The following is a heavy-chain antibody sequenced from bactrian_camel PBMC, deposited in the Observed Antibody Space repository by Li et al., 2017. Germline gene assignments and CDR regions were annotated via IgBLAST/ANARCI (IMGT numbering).Heavy chain of an antibody. CDR3: RGKFCGRSDNCDQY. Sequence: QVQLVESGGGSVQAGGSLKLSCAASGYIFSSCGMGWYRQAPGKERELVSTISSDGTTSYADSVKGRFTISQDNAKNTLYLELNSLKTEDTAMYYCRGKFCGRSDNCDQYWGQGTQVTVS. D-gene: IGHD8*01. J-gene: IGHJ4*01. CDR2: ISSDGTT. CDR1: GYIFSSCG. V-gene: IGHV3S53*01.